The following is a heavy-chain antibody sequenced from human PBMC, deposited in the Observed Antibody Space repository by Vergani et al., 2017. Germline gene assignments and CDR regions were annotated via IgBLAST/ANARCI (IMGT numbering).Heavy chain of an antibody. J-gene: IGHJ4*02. CDR2: ISSSSRYI. Sequence: EVQLVESGGGLVKPGGSLRLSCAASGFTFSSYSMNWVRPAPGKGLEWVSSISSSSRYIYYADSVKGRFTISRDNAKNSLYLQMNSLRAEDTAVYYCARATRDDFWRGGFDDWGQGTMVTVSS. CDR1: GFTFSSYS. V-gene: IGHV3-21*01. CDR3: ARATRDDFWRGGFDD. D-gene: IGHD3-3*01.